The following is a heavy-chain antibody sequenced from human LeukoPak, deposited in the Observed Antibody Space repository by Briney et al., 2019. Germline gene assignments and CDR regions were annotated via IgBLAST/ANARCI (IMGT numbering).Heavy chain of an antibody. D-gene: IGHD6-13*01. CDR3: AKGRGIAAAGVNWFDP. J-gene: IGHJ5*02. CDR2: ISSTGGTT. Sequence: PGGSLRLSCAASGITFSSYGMSWVRQAPGKGLEWVSSISSTGGTTYYADSAKGRFTISRDNSKNTLYLQMNSLRAEDTAVYYCAKGRGIAAAGVNWFDPWGQGTLVTVSS. CDR1: GITFSSYG. V-gene: IGHV3-23*01.